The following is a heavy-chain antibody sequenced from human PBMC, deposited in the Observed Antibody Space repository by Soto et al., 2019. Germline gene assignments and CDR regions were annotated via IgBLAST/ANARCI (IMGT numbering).Heavy chain of an antibody. CDR3: ARDKITGLFDY. J-gene: IGHJ4*02. CDR2: INHSGST. V-gene: IGHV4-34*01. Sequence: SETLSLTCGVDDGSCSGYYLTWIRQPPGTGLEWIGEINHSGSTNYNPSLKSRVTISVDTSKNQFSLKLTSVTAADTAVYYCARDKITGLFDYWGQGTLVTVSS. D-gene: IGHD2-8*02. CDR1: DGSCSGYY.